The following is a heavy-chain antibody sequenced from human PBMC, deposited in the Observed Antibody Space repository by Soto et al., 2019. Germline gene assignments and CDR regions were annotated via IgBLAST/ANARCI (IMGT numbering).Heavy chain of an antibody. Sequence: SETLSLTCTVSGGSISSSSYYWGWMRQPPGKGLEWIGSIYYSGSTYYNPSLKSRVTISVDTSKNQFSLKLSSVTAADTAVYYCARRVGRVQQQLVQAPLAWGQGTLVTVSS. J-gene: IGHJ5*02. CDR3: ARRVGRVQQQLVQAPLA. CDR2: IYYSGST. D-gene: IGHD6-13*01. CDR1: GGSISSSSYY. V-gene: IGHV4-39*01.